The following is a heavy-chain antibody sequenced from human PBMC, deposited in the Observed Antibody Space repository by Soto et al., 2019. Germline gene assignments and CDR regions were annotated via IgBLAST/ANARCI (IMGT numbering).Heavy chain of an antibody. D-gene: IGHD2-21*02. J-gene: IGHJ6*02. CDR3: ARDLWGYCGTDCYPLDV. Sequence: LSLTCTVSGGSISTYYWSWIGQPPGNGLEWIGYIYNTGSTVYNPSFKSRVTISVDTSKNQFSLKLNSVTAADTAVYYCARDLWGYCGTDCYPLDVWGQGTTVTVSS. CDR1: GGSISTYY. CDR2: IYNTGST. V-gene: IGHV4-59*01.